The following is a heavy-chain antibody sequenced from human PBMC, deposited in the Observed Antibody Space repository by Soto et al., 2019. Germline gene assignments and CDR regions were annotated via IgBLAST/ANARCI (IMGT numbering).Heavy chain of an antibody. J-gene: IGHJ3*02. CDR3: ARVFFRLFAFDI. CDR1: GYTFTTYG. V-gene: IGHV1-18*01. Sequence: QVQLMQSGGEVKKPGASVKVSCKASGYTFTTYGISWVRQAPGQGLEWMGWISAYNGNTSYAQKLQGRVTMTTDTSTSTAYMELRSLRSDDTAVYYCARVFFRLFAFDIWGQGTMVTVSS. D-gene: IGHD3-22*01. CDR2: ISAYNGNT.